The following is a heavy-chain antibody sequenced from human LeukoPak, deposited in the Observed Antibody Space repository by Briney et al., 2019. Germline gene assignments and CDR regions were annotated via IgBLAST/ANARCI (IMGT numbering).Heavy chain of an antibody. Sequence: GASVRVSCKASGYSFTASYMHWVRQAPGQGLEWVGCINPKNGDTSSAQRFQGRVTMTRDTSFSTAYMDLSSLRSADTAVYYCVRDDYNGNSFDSWGPGTLVTVSS. CDR3: VRDDYNGNSFDS. CDR2: INPKNGDT. CDR1: GYSFTASY. D-gene: IGHD4-23*01. J-gene: IGHJ5*01. V-gene: IGHV1-2*02.